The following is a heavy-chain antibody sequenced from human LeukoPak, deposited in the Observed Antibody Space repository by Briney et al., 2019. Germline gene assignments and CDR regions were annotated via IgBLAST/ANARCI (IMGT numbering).Heavy chain of an antibody. CDR2: ISWNSGNI. J-gene: IGHJ4*02. V-gene: IGHV3-9*01. CDR3: AKGMGYDYTTYYFDF. Sequence: GGSLRLSCAASGFTFDDYAMDWVRQAPGKGLEWVSGISWNSGNIGYADSVKGRFSISRDNSKNSLYLQMNSLRHEDTAFYYCAKGMGYDYTTYYFDFWGQGTLVTVSS. D-gene: IGHD5-12*01. CDR1: GFTFDDYA.